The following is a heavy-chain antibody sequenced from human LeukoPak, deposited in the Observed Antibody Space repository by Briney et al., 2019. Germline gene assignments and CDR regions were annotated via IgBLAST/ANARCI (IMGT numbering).Heavy chain of an antibody. CDR1: GGTFSSYA. CDR3: ARSRHYTLPPGVFPSDY. J-gene: IGHJ4*02. CDR2: IIPIFGTA. V-gene: IGHV1-69*05. D-gene: IGHD4-11*01. Sequence: ASVKVSCKASGGTFSSYAISWVRQAPGQGLEWMGGIIPIFGTANYAQKFQGRVTITTDESTSTAYMELSSLRSEDTAVYYCARSRHYTLPPGVFPSDYWGQGTLVTVSS.